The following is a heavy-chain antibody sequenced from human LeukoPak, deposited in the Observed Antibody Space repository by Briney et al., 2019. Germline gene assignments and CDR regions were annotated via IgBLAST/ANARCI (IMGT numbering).Heavy chain of an antibody. CDR3: ARDRGVWGSYRPFDY. J-gene: IGHJ4*02. CDR2: IRYDGSNK. Sequence: GGSLRLSCAASGFTFSSYGMHWVRQAPGKGLEWVAFIRYDGSNKYYADSVKGRFTISRDNAKNSLYLQMNSLRAEDTAVYYCARDRGVWGSYRPFDYWGQGTLVTVSS. V-gene: IGHV3-30*02. CDR1: GFTFSSYG. D-gene: IGHD3-16*02.